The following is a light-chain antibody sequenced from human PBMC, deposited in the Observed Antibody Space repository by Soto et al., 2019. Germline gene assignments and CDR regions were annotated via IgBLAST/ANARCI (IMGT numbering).Light chain of an antibody. CDR2: SNN. J-gene: IGLJ3*02. Sequence: QSVLTQPPPASGTPGQRVTISCSGSSSNIGSNTVNWYQQLPGTAPKLLIYSNNQRPSGVPDRFSGSKSGTSASLAISGHQSEDEADYYCAAWDDSLNGYWVFGGGTKVTVL. V-gene: IGLV1-44*01. CDR3: AAWDDSLNGYWV. CDR1: SSNIGSNT.